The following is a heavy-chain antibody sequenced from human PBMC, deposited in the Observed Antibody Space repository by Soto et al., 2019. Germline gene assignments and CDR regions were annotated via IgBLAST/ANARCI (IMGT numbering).Heavy chain of an antibody. D-gene: IGHD4-17*01. CDR1: GGSISSSSYY. J-gene: IGHJ5*02. V-gene: IGHV4-39*01. Sequence: SETLSLTCPVSGGSISSSSYYWGWIRQPPGKGLEWIGSIYYSGSTYYNPSLKSRVTISVDTSKNQFSLKLSSVTAADTAVYYCARPRSFYGDYYNWFDPWGQGTLVTVSS. CDR2: IYYSGST. CDR3: ARPRSFYGDYYNWFDP.